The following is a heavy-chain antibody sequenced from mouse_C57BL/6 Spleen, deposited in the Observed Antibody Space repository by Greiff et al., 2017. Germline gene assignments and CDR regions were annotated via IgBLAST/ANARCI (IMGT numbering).Heavy chain of an antibody. CDR1: GFTFSDYG. Sequence: EVKLVESGGGLVKPGGSLKLSCAASGFTFSDYGMHWVRQAPEKGLEWVAYISSGSSTIYYADTVKGRFTISRDNAKNTLFLQMTRLRSEDTAMYYCASPYYYGSSYTLAYWGQGTLVTVSA. CDR3: ASPYYYGSSYTLAY. V-gene: IGHV5-17*01. J-gene: IGHJ3*01. D-gene: IGHD1-1*01. CDR2: ISSGSSTI.